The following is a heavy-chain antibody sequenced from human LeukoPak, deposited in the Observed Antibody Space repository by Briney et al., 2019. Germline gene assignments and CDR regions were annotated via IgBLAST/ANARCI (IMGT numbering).Heavy chain of an antibody. V-gene: IGHV3-30*04. Sequence: GGSLRLSCAASGLTFSSYTLHWVRQAPGKGLEWVALISTDGSNKNYADSVKGRFTISRDDSKNTLYLQMNGLRAEDTAMYFCVAAAVPSNFDYWGQGTLVTVS. CDR1: GLTFSSYT. CDR2: ISTDGSNK. CDR3: VAAAVPSNFDY. J-gene: IGHJ4*02. D-gene: IGHD6-13*01.